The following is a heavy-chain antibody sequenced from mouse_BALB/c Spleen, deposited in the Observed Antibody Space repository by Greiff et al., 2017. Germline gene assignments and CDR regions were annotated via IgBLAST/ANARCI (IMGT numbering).Heavy chain of an antibody. CDR1: GYSITSGYY. D-gene: IGHD2-10*01. CDR3: AREGGVLPYYFDY. CDR2: ISYDGSN. Sequence: EVHLVESGPGLVKPSQSLSLTCSVTGYSITSGYYWNWIRQFPGNKLEWMGYISYDGSNNYNPSLKNRISITRDTSKNQFFLKLNSVTTEDTATYYCAREGGVLPYYFDYWGQGTTLTVSS. V-gene: IGHV3-6*02. J-gene: IGHJ2*01.